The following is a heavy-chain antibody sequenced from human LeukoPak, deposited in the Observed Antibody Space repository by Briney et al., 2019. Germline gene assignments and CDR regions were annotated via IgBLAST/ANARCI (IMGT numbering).Heavy chain of an antibody. CDR3: AKGSSGYFLDY. V-gene: IGHV3-23*01. Sequence: GRTLRLSCAASGFIFSSYGLTWVRQAPGKGLEWVSSISNDGGGTTYADFVQGRFTISRDNSKNTVFLQMNSLRAEDTALYYCAKGSSGYFLDYWGQGTLVTVSS. CDR1: GFIFSSYG. J-gene: IGHJ4*02. D-gene: IGHD3-22*01. CDR2: ISNDGGGT.